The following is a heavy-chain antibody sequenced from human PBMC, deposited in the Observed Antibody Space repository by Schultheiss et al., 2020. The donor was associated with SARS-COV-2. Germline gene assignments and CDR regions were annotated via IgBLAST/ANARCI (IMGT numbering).Heavy chain of an antibody. CDR2: IYYSGST. V-gene: IGHV4-59*01. CDR3: AKSMIRGDFDL. J-gene: IGHJ2*01. Sequence: ESLKISCTVSGGSISTYYCSWIRQPPGKGLEWIGYIYYSGSTNYNPSLKSRVTISVDTSKNQFSLKLSSVTAADTAVYYCAKSMIRGDFDLWGRGTLVTVSS. D-gene: IGHD3-22*01. CDR1: GGSISTYY.